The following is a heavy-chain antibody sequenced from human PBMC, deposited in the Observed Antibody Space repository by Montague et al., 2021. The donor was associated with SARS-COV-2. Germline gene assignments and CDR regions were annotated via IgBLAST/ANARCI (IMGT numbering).Heavy chain of an antibody. CDR3: VRDGCNWYYFDY. CDR1: GVSITSYY. J-gene: IGHJ4*02. D-gene: IGHD4/OR15-4a*01. V-gene: IGHV4-4*07. CDR2: IYASGST. Sequence: SETLSLTCSISGVSITSYYWSWVCQPAGKGLEWIGHIYASGSTNYSPSLKSRVRLSIDNPKNQFSLKLESLTAADTDVYYCVRDGCNWYYFDYWGQGALVTVSS.